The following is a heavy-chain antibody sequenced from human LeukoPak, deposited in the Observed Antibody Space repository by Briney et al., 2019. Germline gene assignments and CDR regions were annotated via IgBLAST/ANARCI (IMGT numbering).Heavy chain of an antibody. Sequence: GGSLRLSSAASGFTVSAYAMAWVRQAPGKGLEWVSTIYDDNTYYADSVKGRFAISTDNSKNTLYLQMNSLRAEDTAVYFCAARKVRGVWFYLDYWGQGTLVTVSS. CDR2: IYDDNT. J-gene: IGHJ4*02. D-gene: IGHD3-10*01. CDR3: AARKVRGVWFYLDY. V-gene: IGHV3-23*01. CDR1: GFTVSAYA.